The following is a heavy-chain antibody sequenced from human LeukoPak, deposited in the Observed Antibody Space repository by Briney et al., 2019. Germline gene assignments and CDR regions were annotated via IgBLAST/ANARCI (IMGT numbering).Heavy chain of an antibody. J-gene: IGHJ6*03. Sequence: PGGSLRLSCAASGFTFSSYAMTWVRQAPGKGLECVSSITSSGGGTYYADSVKGRITISRDNSKNTLYLQMNSLRAEDTAVYYCAKVRDFDWPYYYYMDVWGKGTTVTVSS. V-gene: IGHV3-23*01. CDR3: AKVRDFDWPYYYYMDV. CDR1: GFTFSSYA. D-gene: IGHD3-9*01. CDR2: ITSSGGGT.